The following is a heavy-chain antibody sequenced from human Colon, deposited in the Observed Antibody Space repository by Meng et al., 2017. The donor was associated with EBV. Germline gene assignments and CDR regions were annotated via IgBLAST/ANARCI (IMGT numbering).Heavy chain of an antibody. CDR1: VGSFSGYY. Sequence: QVQTRQVAAGLLKPSETLSLHAAVSVGSFSGYYWGWIGQAQGKGVEWIGEINHSGSTKFTPSLESRVSISVDTSENQVSLKLTSVTAADTAVYYCARRTTVNLRSFDSWGQGTLVTVSS. V-gene: IGHV4-34*01. CDR2: INHSGST. CDR3: ARRTTVNLRSFDS. D-gene: IGHD4-17*01. J-gene: IGHJ4*02.